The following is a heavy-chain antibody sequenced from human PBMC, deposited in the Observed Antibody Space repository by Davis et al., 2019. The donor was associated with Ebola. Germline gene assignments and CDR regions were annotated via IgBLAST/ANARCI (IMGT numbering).Heavy chain of an antibody. CDR1: GGSINNYY. CDR2: IYISGST. Sequence: PGGSLRLSCTVSGGSINNYYWSWIRQPAGKGLEWIGRIYISGSTNYNPSLKSRVTMSVDTSKNQFSLNLSSVTAADTAVYYCARAVGGTHFDYWGQGTLVTVSS. D-gene: IGHD1-26*01. CDR3: ARAVGGTHFDY. J-gene: IGHJ4*02. V-gene: IGHV4-4*07.